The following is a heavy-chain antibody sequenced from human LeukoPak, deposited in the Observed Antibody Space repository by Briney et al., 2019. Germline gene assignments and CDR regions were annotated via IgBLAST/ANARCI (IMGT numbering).Heavy chain of an antibody. CDR1: GYTFTSHD. J-gene: IGHJ4*02. CDR2: MNPNSSNT. Sequence: ASVRVSCKASGYTFTSHDINWVRQASGQGLEWMGWMNPNSSNTGFAQKFQGRVTMTSNTSISTAYLELSSLISEDTAVYFCARGAWQGSYTISWYTFDYWGQGILVTVSS. D-gene: IGHD6-13*01. V-gene: IGHV1-8*01. CDR3: ARGAWQGSYTISWYTFDY.